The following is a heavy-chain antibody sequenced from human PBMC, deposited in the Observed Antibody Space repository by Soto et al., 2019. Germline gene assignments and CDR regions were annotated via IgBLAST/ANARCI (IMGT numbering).Heavy chain of an antibody. D-gene: IGHD5-12*01. CDR1: GYTFTSHR. CDR3: ARHVAFTGEDY. J-gene: IGHJ4*02. CDR2: INPVNSET. Sequence: GESLKISCQASGYTFTSHRIAWVRQMPGKGLEWMGIINPVNSETRYSPSFQGQVTIAADKSTTTAYLQWSSLKATDTATYFCARHVAFTGEDYWGQGTLVTVSS. V-gene: IGHV5-51*01.